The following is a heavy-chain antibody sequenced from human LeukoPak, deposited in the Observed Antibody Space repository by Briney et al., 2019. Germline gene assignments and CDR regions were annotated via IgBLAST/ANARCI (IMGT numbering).Heavy chain of an antibody. CDR3: AKGGGYCSSTSCLNFDY. V-gene: IGHV3-23*01. Sequence: GGSLRLSCAASGFTFSSYAMSWVRQAPGKGLEWVSAISGSGGSTYYADSVKGRFTISRDNSKNTLYPQMNSLRAEDTAVYYCAKGGGYCSSTSCLNFDYWGQGTLVTVSS. CDR1: GFTFSSYA. J-gene: IGHJ4*02. CDR2: ISGSGGST. D-gene: IGHD2-2*01.